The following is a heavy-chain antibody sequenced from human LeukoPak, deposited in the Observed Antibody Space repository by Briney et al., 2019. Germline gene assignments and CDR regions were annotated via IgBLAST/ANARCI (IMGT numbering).Heavy chain of an antibody. CDR2: IYYSGST. D-gene: IGHD4-17*01. CDR3: AREGYYGDSAFDC. Sequence: SETLSLTCTVSGGSISSSSYYWGWVRQPPGKGLEWIGSIYYSGSTYYNPSLKSRVTISVDTSKNQFSLKLSSVTAADTAVYYCAREGYYGDSAFDCWGQGTLVTVSS. J-gene: IGHJ4*02. V-gene: IGHV4-39*07. CDR1: GGSISSSSYY.